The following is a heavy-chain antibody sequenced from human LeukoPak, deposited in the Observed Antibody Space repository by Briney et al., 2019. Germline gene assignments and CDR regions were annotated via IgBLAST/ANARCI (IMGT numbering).Heavy chain of an antibody. CDR3: ARQGALVKGIDY. Sequence: ASMKCSCKASGYTFTGYYMHWVRQATGQGLEWMGWINPNSGGTNYAQKFQGRVTMTRDTSISTVYMELSRLRSDDTAVYYCARQGALVKGIDYWGQGTLVTVSS. D-gene: IGHD6-13*01. V-gene: IGHV1-2*02. J-gene: IGHJ4*02. CDR2: INPNSGGT. CDR1: GYTFTGYY.